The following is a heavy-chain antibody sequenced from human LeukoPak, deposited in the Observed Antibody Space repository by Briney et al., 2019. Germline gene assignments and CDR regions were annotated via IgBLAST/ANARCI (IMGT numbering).Heavy chain of an antibody. V-gene: IGHV1-2*04. CDR1: GYTFTSYG. J-gene: IGHJ5*02. D-gene: IGHD3-3*01. CDR3: ARGESYYDFWSGTLRGDWFDP. Sequence: ASVKVSCKASGYTFTSYGISWVRQAPGQGLEWMGWINPNSGGTNYAQKFQGWVTMTRDTSISTAYMELSRLRSDDTAVYYCARGESYYDFWSGTLRGDWFDPWGQGTLVTVSS. CDR2: INPNSGGT.